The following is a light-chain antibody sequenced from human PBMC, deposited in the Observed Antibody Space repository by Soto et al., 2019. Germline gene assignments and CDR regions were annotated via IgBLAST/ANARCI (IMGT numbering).Light chain of an antibody. J-gene: IGKJ1*01. CDR3: QHYNSYSEA. V-gene: IGKV1-5*03. Sequence: DIQMTQSPSTLSGSVGDRVTSTCRASQTISSWLAWYQQKPGKAPKLLIYKASTLKSGVPSRFSGSGSGTEFTLTIRSLEPDDFSTYYCQHYNSYSEAFGQGTKVELK. CDR1: QTISSW. CDR2: KAS.